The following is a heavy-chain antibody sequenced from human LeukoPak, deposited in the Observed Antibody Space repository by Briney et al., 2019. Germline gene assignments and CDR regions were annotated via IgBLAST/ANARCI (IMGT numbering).Heavy chain of an antibody. CDR2: INHSGST. Sequence: PSETLSLTCAVYGGSFSGYYWSWIRQPPGKGLEWIGEINHSGSTNYNPSLKSRVTISVDTSKNQFSLKLSSVTAADTAVYYCARRFTYYDILTGRYYYYMDVWGKGTTVTVSS. D-gene: IGHD3-9*01. V-gene: IGHV4-34*01. CDR1: GGSFSGYY. CDR3: ARRFTYYDILTGRYYYYMDV. J-gene: IGHJ6*03.